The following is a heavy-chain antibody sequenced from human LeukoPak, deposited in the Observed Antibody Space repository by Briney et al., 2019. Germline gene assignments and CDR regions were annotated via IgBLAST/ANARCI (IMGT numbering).Heavy chain of an antibody. CDR3: TRSSGWYSD. J-gene: IGHJ4*02. CDR1: GFTFSNFG. Sequence: PGGSLRLSCAASGFTFSNFGMHWVRQAPGKGLEWVAVISYDGSSKYYADSVKGRFTISRDNSKNTLYLQMNSLRAEDTAVYYCTRSSGWYSDWGQGTLVTISS. D-gene: IGHD6-19*01. CDR2: ISYDGSSK. V-gene: IGHV3-30*03.